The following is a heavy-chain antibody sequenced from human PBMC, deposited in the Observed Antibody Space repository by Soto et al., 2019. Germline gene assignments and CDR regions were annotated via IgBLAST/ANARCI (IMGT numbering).Heavy chain of an antibody. CDR1: GYTFTNYY. CDR3: AREPNESYYFDY. V-gene: IGHV1-46*01. J-gene: IGHJ4*02. CDR2: IRPSGGRT. Sequence: ASVKVSCKASGYTFTNYYIHWVRQAPGQGLEWLGIIRPSGGRTEYAQRFQGRVTMTRDTSSSTVYMELTSLTSEDTAVYYCAREPNESYYFDYWGPGTLVTVSS. D-gene: IGHD5-18*01.